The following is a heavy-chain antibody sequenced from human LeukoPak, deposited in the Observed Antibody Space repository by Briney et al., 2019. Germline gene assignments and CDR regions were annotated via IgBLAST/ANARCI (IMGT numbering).Heavy chain of an antibody. V-gene: IGHV5-51*01. CDR3: ARPSSSGWSKFDY. CDR2: IYPGDSDT. Sequence: LGESLKISCKGSGYSFTSYWIGWVRQMPGKGPEWMGIIYPGDSDTRYSPSFQGQVTISADKSISTAYLQWSSLEASDTAMYYCARPSSSGWSKFDYWGQGTLVTVSS. CDR1: GYSFTSYW. D-gene: IGHD6-19*01. J-gene: IGHJ4*02.